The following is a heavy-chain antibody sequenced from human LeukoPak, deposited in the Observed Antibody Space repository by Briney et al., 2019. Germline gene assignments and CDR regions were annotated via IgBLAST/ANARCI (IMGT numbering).Heavy chain of an antibody. CDR1: GFTFSSYA. CDR3: AKVGYCSSTSCSQWAFDI. Sequence: GGSLRLSCAASGFTFSSYAMSWVRQAPGKGLEWVSAISGSGGSTYYADSVKGRFTISRDNSKNTLYLQMNSLRAEDTAVYYCAKVGYCSSTSCSQWAFDIWGQGTTVTVSS. CDR2: ISGSGGST. V-gene: IGHV3-23*01. J-gene: IGHJ3*02. D-gene: IGHD2-2*03.